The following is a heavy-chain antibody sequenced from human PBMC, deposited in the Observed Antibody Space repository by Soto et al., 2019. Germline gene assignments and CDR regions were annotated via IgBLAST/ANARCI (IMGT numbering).Heavy chain of an antibody. Sequence: PSETLSLTCAVYGGSFSGYYWSWIRQPPGKGLEWIGEINHSGSTNYNPSLKSRVTISVDTSKNQFSLKLSSVTAADTAVYSCARAARSLRFYWFDPWRQGTLVTVSS. V-gene: IGHV4-34*01. CDR2: INHSGST. J-gene: IGHJ5*02. CDR3: ARAARSLRFYWFDP. D-gene: IGHD3-3*01. CDR1: GGSFSGYY.